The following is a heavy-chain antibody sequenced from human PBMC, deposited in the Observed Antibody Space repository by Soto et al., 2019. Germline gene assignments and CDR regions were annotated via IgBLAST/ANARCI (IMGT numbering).Heavy chain of an antibody. CDR2: ISGTRGRQRNT. V-gene: IGHV3-23*01. CDR3: AKTMARLGGYDMNWLAH. J-gene: IGHJ5*02. Sequence: DVQLLESGGNLVQPGMSLRLSCAASGFIVSDYAMPWVRQAPGRGLEWVSTISGTRGRQRNTFYTASLKGRFTVTRDNSKNTLFLQMNSLRVEDTAVYYCAKTMARLGGYDMNWLAHWGQGTLVTVSS. D-gene: IGHD5-12*01. CDR1: GFIVSDYA.